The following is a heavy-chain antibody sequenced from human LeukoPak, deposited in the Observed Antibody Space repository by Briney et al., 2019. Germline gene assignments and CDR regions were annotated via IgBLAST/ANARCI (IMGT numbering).Heavy chain of an antibody. J-gene: IGHJ4*02. V-gene: IGHV3-23*01. CDR3: AKDLSFNYNYFDD. D-gene: IGHD4-11*01. CDR2: INSGGGSK. CDR1: GFIFSNHA. Sequence: QPGGSLRLSCAASGFIFSNHAMNWVRQAPGKGLEWVAGINSGGGSKYYTDSVKGRFTISRDNSRNTLYLQMSSLRADDSARYVCAKDLSFNYNYFDDWGQGALVTVSS.